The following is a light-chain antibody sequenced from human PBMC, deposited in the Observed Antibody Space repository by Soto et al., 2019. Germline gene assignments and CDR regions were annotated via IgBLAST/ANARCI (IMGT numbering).Light chain of an antibody. CDR2: EVN. V-gene: IGLV2-8*01. CDR3: AAWDASLSGPV. J-gene: IGLJ3*02. CDR1: SSDVGGYNY. Sequence: QSALTQPPSASGSPGQSVTISCTGTSSDVGGYNYVSWYQQHPGRAPRLMIYEVNKRPSGVPDRFSGSKSGDTASLTVSGLQAEDEADYYCAAWDASLSGPVFGGGTKLTVL.